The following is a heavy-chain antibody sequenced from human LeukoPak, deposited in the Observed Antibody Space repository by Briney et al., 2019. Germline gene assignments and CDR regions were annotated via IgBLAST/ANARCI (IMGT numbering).Heavy chain of an antibody. CDR1: GGSFSGYY. V-gene: IGHV4-34*01. CDR3: ARHWGRDSSRQYYFNY. J-gene: IGHJ4*02. CDR2: INHSGST. Sequence: SETLSLTCAVYGGSFSGYYWSWIRQPPGKGLEWIGEINHSGSTNYNPSLKSRVTISVDTSKNQFSLKLSSVTAADTAVYYCARHWGRDSSRQYYFNYWGQGTLVTVSS. D-gene: IGHD6-13*01.